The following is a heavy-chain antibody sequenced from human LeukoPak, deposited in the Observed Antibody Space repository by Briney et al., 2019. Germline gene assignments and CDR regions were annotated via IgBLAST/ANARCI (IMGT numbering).Heavy chain of an antibody. CDR1: GFTFSSYW. J-gene: IGHJ4*02. CDR3: VRDVWGDRDSYFDY. CDR2: INSDGRST. V-gene: IGHV3-74*01. D-gene: IGHD2-21*01. Sequence: GGSLRLSCAASGFTFSSYWMHWIRQAPGKGLVWVSRINSDGRSTSYADSVTGRFTISRDNAKNTLYLQMNSLRAEDTAVYYCVRDVWGDRDSYFDYWGQGTLVTVSS.